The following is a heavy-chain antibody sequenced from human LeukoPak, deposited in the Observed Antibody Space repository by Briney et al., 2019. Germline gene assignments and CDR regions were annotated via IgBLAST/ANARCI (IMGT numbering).Heavy chain of an antibody. CDR1: GFTFSSDS. Sequence: GGSLRLSCAASGFTFSSDSMNWVRQAPGKGLEWVSSISSSSSYIYYADSVKGRFTISRDNAKNSLYLQMNSLRAEDTAVYYCARDAGAARRYGMDVWGQGTTVTVSS. V-gene: IGHV3-21*01. J-gene: IGHJ6*02. CDR2: ISSSSSYI. CDR3: ARDAGAARRYGMDV. D-gene: IGHD2-8*02.